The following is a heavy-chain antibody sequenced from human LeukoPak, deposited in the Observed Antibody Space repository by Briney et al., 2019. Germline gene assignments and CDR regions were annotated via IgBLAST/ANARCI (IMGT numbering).Heavy chain of an antibody. CDR3: ARDLYDSDGYPGGDY. D-gene: IGHD3-22*01. V-gene: IGHV1-18*01. Sequence: ASVKVSCKASGYPFSSYRISWVRQAPGQGLEWMGWITTYNGNTNYAQKLQGSGTMTTDTSTTTAYMELRSLRSDDAAVYYCARDLYDSDGYPGGDYGGQGTLVTVSS. CDR2: ITTYNGNT. J-gene: IGHJ4*02. CDR1: GYPFSSYR.